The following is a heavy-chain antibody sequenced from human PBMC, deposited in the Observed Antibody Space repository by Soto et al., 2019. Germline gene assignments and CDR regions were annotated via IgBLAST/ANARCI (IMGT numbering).Heavy chain of an antibody. D-gene: IGHD6-13*01. CDR2: IDWDDDK. V-gene: IGHV2-70*01. Sequence: SGPTLVNPTQTLTLTCTFSGFSLSTSGMCVSWIRQPPGKALELLALIDWDDDKYYSTSLKTRLTISKDTSKNQVVLTMTNMDPVDTATYYCAQSIAAAGYYYYGMDVWGQGTTVTVSS. CDR1: GFSLSTSGMC. CDR3: AQSIAAAGYYYYGMDV. J-gene: IGHJ6*02.